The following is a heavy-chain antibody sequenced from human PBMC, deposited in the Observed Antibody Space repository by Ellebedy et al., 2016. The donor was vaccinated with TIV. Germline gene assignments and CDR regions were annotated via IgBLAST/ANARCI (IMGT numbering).Heavy chain of an antibody. CDR2: ISGSGGST. CDR1: GFTFSSYA. J-gene: IGHJ6*02. Sequence: GGSLRLSXAASGFTFSSYAMSWVRQAPGKGLEWVSAISGSGGSTYYADSVKGRFTISRDNSKNTLYLQMNSLRAEDTAVYYCAREGRGRYYYYYGMDVWGQGTTVTVSS. D-gene: IGHD2-15*01. CDR3: AREGRGRYYYYYGMDV. V-gene: IGHV3-23*01.